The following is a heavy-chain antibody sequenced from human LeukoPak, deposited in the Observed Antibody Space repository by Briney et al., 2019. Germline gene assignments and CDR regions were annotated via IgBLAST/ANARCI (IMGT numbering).Heavy chain of an antibody. V-gene: IGHV3-9*01. Sequence: ARSLRLSYAASGFTFDDYAMHWVRQAPGKGLKWVSGISWNSGSIGYADSVKGRFTISRDNAKNSLYLQMNSLRTEDTALYYCASLYSGSYSSDHWGQGTLVTVSS. D-gene: IGHD1-26*01. J-gene: IGHJ4*02. CDR2: ISWNSGSI. CDR3: ASLYSGSYSSDH. CDR1: GFTFDDYA.